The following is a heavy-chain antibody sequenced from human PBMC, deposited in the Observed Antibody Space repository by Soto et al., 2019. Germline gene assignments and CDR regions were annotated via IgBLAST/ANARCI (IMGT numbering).Heavy chain of an antibody. CDR1: GFTFSLYS. Sequence: GGSLRLSCAASGFTFSLYSLIWVRQAPGKGLEWVASITSSSSYIYYEDSLKGRFTISRDNAKNSLFLQLGSLRAEDTAVYFCVRARSTDSRPDYWGQGTLVTVSS. D-gene: IGHD3-22*01. J-gene: IGHJ4*02. CDR3: VRARSTDSRPDY. CDR2: ITSSSSYI. V-gene: IGHV3-21*01.